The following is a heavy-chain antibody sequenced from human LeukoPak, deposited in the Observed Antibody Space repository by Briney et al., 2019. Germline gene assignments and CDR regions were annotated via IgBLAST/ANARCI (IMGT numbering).Heavy chain of an antibody. CDR2: ISYDGRNK. CDR3: VRRDIYTTSSWGAFDI. CDR1: AFTFSSYG. Sequence: GGSLRLSCAASAFTFSSYGMHWVRQAPGKGLEWVAVISYDGRNKYSADSVKGRFTISRDNSKNTLYLQMNSLRTDDTALYYCVRRDIYTTSSWGAFDIWGQGTLVTVSS. D-gene: IGHD6-6*01. V-gene: IGHV3-30*03. J-gene: IGHJ3*02.